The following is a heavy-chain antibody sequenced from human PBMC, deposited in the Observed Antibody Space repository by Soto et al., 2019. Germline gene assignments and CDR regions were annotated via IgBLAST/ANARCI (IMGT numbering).Heavy chain of an antibody. CDR2: ISAHNGNT. D-gene: IGHD1-1*01. CDR3: ARGRYGDY. V-gene: IGHV1-18*01. CDR1: GYTFTSYG. J-gene: IGHJ4*02. Sequence: QVHLVQSGAEVKKPGASVKVSCKGSGYTFTSYGITWVRQAPGQGLEWMGWISAHNGNTNYAQKLKGRVTVTIDTSTSTAYMELRRLRSDYTAVDYCARGRYGDYWGQGALVTVSS.